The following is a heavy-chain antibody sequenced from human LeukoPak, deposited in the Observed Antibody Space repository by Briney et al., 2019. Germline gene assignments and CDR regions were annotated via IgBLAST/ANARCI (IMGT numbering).Heavy chain of an antibody. CDR2: IYTSGST. CDR3: AREGAHYYDSSGYYYPPPLGYFQH. J-gene: IGHJ1*01. V-gene: IGHV4-4*07. Sequence: SETLSLTCTVSGGSISSYYWSWIRQPAGKGLEWIGRIYTSGSTNYNPSLKSRVTMSVDTSKNQFSLKLSSVTAADTAVYYCAREGAHYYDSSGYYYPPPLGYFQHWGQGTLVTVSS. D-gene: IGHD3-22*01. CDR1: GGSISSYY.